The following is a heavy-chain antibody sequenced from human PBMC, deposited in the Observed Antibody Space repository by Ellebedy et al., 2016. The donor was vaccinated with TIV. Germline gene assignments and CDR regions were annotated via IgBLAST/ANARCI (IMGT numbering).Heavy chain of an antibody. D-gene: IGHD6-19*01. CDR1: GSTFTTYW. V-gene: IGHV5-51*01. Sequence: GESLKISCKGSGSTFTTYWIAWVRQMPGKGLEWMGIIYPGDSDTRYSPSFQGQVTISADRSISTAYLQWSSLKASDTAMYYCARIGSSGPLSDYFDHWGQGTLVTVSS. J-gene: IGHJ4*02. CDR3: ARIGSSGPLSDYFDH. CDR2: IYPGDSDT.